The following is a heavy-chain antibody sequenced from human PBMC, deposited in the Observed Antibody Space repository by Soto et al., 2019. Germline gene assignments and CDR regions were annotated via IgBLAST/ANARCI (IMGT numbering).Heavy chain of an antibody. CDR1: GGTFSSYA. J-gene: IGHJ5*02. Sequence: QVQLVQSGAEVQKPGSSVKVSCKASGGTFSSYAISWVRQAPGQGLEWMGGIIPIFGTANYAQKFQGRVTITADESTSTAYMELSSLRSEDTAVYYCARAQEITYYYDSSGYYPFDPWGQGTLVTVSS. D-gene: IGHD3-22*01. CDR2: IIPIFGTA. V-gene: IGHV1-69*01. CDR3: ARAQEITYYYDSSGYYPFDP.